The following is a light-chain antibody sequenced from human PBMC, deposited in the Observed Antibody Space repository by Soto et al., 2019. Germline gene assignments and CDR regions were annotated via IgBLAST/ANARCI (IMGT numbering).Light chain of an antibody. Sequence: HSALTQPASVSGSPGQSITISCSGTSSDVGGYNYVSWYQHHPGKAPKLMIYGVSYRPSGVSNRFSGSKSGNTASLTISGLQAEDEADYHCISYTSSSTYVLGAGTKVTVL. CDR1: SSDVGGYNY. J-gene: IGLJ1*01. CDR3: ISYTSSSTYV. CDR2: GVS. V-gene: IGLV2-14*01.